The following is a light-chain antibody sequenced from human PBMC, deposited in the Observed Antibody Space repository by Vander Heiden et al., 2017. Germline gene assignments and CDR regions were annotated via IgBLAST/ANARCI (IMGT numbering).Light chain of an antibody. CDR1: SSDVRGYSY. J-gene: IGLJ2*01. CDR3: SSYTSSSTLVV. CDR2: DVS. V-gene: IGLV2-14*01. Sequence: QSALTQPASVSGSPGQSITISCTGSSSDVRGYSYVSWYQQPQGKAPKLMIYDVSNRPSGVSNRFSGSKSGNTASLTISGLQAEDEADYYCSSYTSSSTLVVFGGGTKLTVL.